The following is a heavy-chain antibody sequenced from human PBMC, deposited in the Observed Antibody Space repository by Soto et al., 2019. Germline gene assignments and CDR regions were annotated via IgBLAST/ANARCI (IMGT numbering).Heavy chain of an antibody. CDR2: ISYDGSNK. CDR1: GFTFSSYG. Sequence: GGSLRLSCAASGFTFSSYGMHWVRQAPGKGLEWVAVISYDGSNKYYADSVKGRFTISRDNSKNTLYLQMNSLRAEDTAVYYCATNDASSSWTNYYYGMDVWGQGTTVTVSS. J-gene: IGHJ6*02. V-gene: IGHV3-30*03. D-gene: IGHD6-13*01. CDR3: ATNDASSSWTNYYYGMDV.